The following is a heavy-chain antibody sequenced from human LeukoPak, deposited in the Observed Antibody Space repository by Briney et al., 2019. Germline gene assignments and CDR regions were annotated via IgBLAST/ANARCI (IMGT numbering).Heavy chain of an antibody. CDR2: IYYSGST. V-gene: IGHV4-39*01. Sequence: PSETLSLTCTVSGGSNSSSSYYWGWIRQPPGKGLEWIGSIYYSGSTDYNPSLKSRVTISVDTSKNQFSLKLSSVTAADTAVYYCARGLVQRYSRYYYYMDVWGKGTTVTVSS. J-gene: IGHJ6*03. CDR1: GGSNSSSSYY. CDR3: ARGLVQRYSRYYYYMDV. D-gene: IGHD2-21*01.